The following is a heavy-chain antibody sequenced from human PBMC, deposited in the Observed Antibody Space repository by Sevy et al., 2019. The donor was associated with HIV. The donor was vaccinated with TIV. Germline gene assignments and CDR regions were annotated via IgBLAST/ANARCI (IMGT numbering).Heavy chain of an antibody. V-gene: IGHV3-7*01. CDR3: ARDLWAHYYGSSGYPPF. D-gene: IGHD3-22*01. CDR1: GFTFSSYW. Sequence: GGSLRLSCAASGFTFSSYWMSWVRQAPGKGLEWVANIKQDGSEKYYVDSVKGRLTISRDNAKNSLYLQMNSLRAEETAVYYCARDLWAHYYGSSGYPPFWGQGTLVTVSS. CDR2: IKQDGSEK. J-gene: IGHJ4*02.